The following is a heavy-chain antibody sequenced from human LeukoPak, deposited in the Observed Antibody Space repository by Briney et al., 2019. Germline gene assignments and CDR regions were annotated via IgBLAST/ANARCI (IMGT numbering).Heavy chain of an antibody. Sequence: GGSLRLSCAASGFTFNDYAMHWVRQVPGKGLEWVSLILGDGSSTNYADSVKGRFTISRDNSKNSLYLHMNSLRVEDTALYFCAKDRYSSSWYTIDYWGQGTLVTVSS. CDR1: GFTFNDYA. CDR3: AKDRYSSSWYTIDY. V-gene: IGHV3-43*02. D-gene: IGHD6-13*01. CDR2: ILGDGSST. J-gene: IGHJ4*02.